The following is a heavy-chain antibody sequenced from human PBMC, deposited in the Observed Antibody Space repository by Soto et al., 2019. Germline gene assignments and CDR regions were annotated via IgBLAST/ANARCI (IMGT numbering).Heavy chain of an antibody. V-gene: IGHV4-59*08. Sequence: QVQLQESGPGLVKPSETLSLTCTVSGGSISGFYWSWIRQPPGKGLEWIACIYYSGSTDYNPSLKSRVTISVDTSKNQFSLILSSGTAADAAVYDCARHEASYGSGSYPLGHWGRGTLVTVSS. J-gene: IGHJ4*02. D-gene: IGHD3-10*01. CDR3: ARHEASYGSGSYPLGH. CDR2: IYYSGST. CDR1: GGSISGFY.